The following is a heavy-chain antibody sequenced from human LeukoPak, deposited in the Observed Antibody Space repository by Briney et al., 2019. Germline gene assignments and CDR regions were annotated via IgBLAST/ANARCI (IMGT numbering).Heavy chain of an antibody. J-gene: IGHJ4*02. CDR1: GFTFSSYA. D-gene: IGHD3-22*01. CDR2: ICASGGST. CDR3: AKLHDSSGFIDY. Sequence: GGSLRLSCATSGFTFSSYAMSWVRQAPGKGLEWVSGICASGGSTYYADSVKGRFTISRDNSKNTLSLPMNSLRTEDTAVYYCAKLHDSSGFIDYWGRGTLVTVSS. V-gene: IGHV3-23*01.